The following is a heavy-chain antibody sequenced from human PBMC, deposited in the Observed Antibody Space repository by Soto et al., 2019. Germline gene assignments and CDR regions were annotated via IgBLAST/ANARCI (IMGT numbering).Heavy chain of an antibody. J-gene: IGHJ4*02. D-gene: IGHD3-22*01. V-gene: IGHV4-39*01. Sequence: SETLSLTCTVSGASISSSTYYWDWIRQPPGKGLEWIGSLYYSGSTYYNPSLKSRVTISVDTSKNQFPLKLTSVTAADMAMYYCARHYYDSSGRPFNYWGQGTLVTVSS. CDR1: GASISSSTYY. CDR3: ARHYYDSSGRPFNY. CDR2: LYYSGST.